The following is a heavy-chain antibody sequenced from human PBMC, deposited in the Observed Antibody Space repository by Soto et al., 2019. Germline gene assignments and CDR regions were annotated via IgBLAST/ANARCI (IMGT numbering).Heavy chain of an antibody. D-gene: IGHD6-6*01. J-gene: IGHJ6*02. Sequence: QLQLQESGSGLVKPSQTLSLTCAVSGGSISSGGYSWSWIRQPPGKGLEWIGYIYHSGSTYYNPSLESRVTISVDRSKNQFALKLGSATAADTAVYYCASLKSIAAASPFGMDVWGQGTTVTVSS. CDR1: GGSISSGGYS. CDR3: ASLKSIAAASPFGMDV. CDR2: IYHSGST. V-gene: IGHV4-30-2*01.